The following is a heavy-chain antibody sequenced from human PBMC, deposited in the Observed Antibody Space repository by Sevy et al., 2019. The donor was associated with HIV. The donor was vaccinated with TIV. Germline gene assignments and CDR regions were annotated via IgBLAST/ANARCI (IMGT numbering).Heavy chain of an antibody. CDR1: GGSINNKAYY. CDR3: ARRLAAAGGGNEYFQP. V-gene: IGHV4-39*01. J-gene: IGHJ1*01. D-gene: IGHD6-13*01. CDR2: MFYNGNS. Sequence: SETLSLTCTVSGGSINNKAYYWAWIRQPPGKGLEWIGSMFYNGNSYYNPSLNCRVTISLDTSKNPVSLRLTFVTAADTAVYYCARRLAAAGGGNEYFQPWGQGTLVTVSS.